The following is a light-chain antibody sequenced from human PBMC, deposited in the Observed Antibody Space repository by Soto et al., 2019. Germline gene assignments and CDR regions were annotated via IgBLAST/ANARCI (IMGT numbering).Light chain of an antibody. Sequence: EIVLTQSPGTLSLSPGERATLSCRASQSVSSSYLAWYQQKPGQAPRLLIYGASSRATGIPDRFSGSGSGTDFTLTISSLQSEDFVVYYCQQYASLPITFGQGTRLEIK. V-gene: IGKV3-20*01. CDR2: GAS. J-gene: IGKJ5*01. CDR3: QQYASLPIT. CDR1: QSVSSSY.